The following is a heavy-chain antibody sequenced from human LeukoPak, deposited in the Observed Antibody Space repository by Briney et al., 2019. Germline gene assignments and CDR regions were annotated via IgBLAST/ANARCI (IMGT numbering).Heavy chain of an antibody. J-gene: IGHJ4*02. CDR3: ARGYASESYYNGPGY. CDR2: IYSGGST. V-gene: IGHV3-66*02. D-gene: IGHD3-10*01. Sequence: PGGSLRLSCAASGFTVSSNYMSWVRQAPGKGLEWVSVIYSGGSTYYADSVKGRFTISRDNSKSTLYLQMNSLRAEDTGVYYCARGYASESYYNGPGYWGQGTLVTVSS. CDR1: GFTVSSNY.